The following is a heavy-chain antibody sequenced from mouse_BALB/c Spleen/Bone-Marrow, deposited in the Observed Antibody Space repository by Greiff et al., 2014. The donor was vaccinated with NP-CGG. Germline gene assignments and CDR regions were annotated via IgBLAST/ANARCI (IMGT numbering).Heavy chain of an antibody. CDR2: IDPANGNT. D-gene: IGHD2-4*01. Sequence: EVQLQQSGAELVKPGASVKLSCTASGFNIKDTYMHWVKQRPEQGLEWIGRIDPANGNTKYDPKFQGKATITADTSSNTAYLQRSSLAAEDAAVYYCANYDYGWCFDVWGAGTTVTVSS. J-gene: IGHJ1*01. CDR1: GFNIKDTY. V-gene: IGHV14-3*02. CDR3: ANYDYGWCFDV.